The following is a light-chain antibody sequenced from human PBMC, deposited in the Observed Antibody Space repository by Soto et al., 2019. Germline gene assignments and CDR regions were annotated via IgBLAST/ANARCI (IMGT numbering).Light chain of an antibody. CDR1: QRVSSY. CDR2: DAS. CDR3: QQRSNWPPALT. J-gene: IGKJ4*01. Sequence: EIVLTQSPATLSLSPGERATLSCRASQRVSSYLAWYQQKPGQAPRVLIYDASNRATGIPARFRGSGSGTDFPLTISSLEPEDFAVYYCQQRSNWPPALTCGGGTKVEIK. V-gene: IGKV3-11*01.